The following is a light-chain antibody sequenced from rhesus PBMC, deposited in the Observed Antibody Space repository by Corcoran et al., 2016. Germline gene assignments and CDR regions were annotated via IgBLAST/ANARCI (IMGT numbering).Light chain of an antibody. CDR1: SSNIGGKS. V-gene: IGLV1-60*01. CDR2: DNT. Sequence: QSVVTQPPSASEAAGKSVTISCSGSSSNIGGKSVSWYQQFPGTPPRLLIYDNTQRVSGVSDRLSGSKSGTSASLGISGLRAEDEAAYFCAAWDTSLRAYIFGTGTRLTVL. J-gene: IGLJ1*01. CDR3: AAWDTSLRAYI.